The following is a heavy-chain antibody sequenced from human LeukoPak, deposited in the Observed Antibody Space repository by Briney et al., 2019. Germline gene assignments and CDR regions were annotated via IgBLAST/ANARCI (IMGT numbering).Heavy chain of an antibody. V-gene: IGHV3-21*01. Sequence: GGSLRLSCAAYGFTFSSYSMNWVRQAPGKGLEWVSSISSSSSYIYYADSVKGRFTISRDNAKNSLYLQMNSLRAEDTAVYYCARGKQYPEAFDMWGQGTMVTVSS. CDR1: GFTFSSYS. CDR2: ISSSSSYI. CDR3: ARGKQYPEAFDM. D-gene: IGHD2-2*01. J-gene: IGHJ3*02.